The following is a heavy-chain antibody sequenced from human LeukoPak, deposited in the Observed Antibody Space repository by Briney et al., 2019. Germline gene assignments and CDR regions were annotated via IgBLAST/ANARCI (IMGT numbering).Heavy chain of an antibody. J-gene: IGHJ4*02. CDR2: IIPIFGTA. D-gene: IGHD3-22*01. CDR3: AGAGHYDSSGLFDY. Sequence: SVKVSCKASVCTFSSYAISWVRQAPGQGLEWMGGIIPIFGTANYAQKFQGRVTITADESTSTAYMELSSLRSEGTAVYYCAGAGHYDSSGLFDYWGQGTLVTVSS. CDR1: VCTFSSYA. V-gene: IGHV1-69*13.